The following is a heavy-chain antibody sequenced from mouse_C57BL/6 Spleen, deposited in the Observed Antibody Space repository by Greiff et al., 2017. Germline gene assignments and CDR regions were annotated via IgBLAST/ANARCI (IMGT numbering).Heavy chain of an antibody. V-gene: IGHV1-55*01. Sequence: QVQLKQPGAELVKPGASVKMSCKASGYTFTSYWITWVKQRPGQGLEWIGDIYPGSGSTNYNEKFKSKATLTVDTSSSTAYMQLSSLTSEDSAVYYCARGYYGNYDFDYWGQGTTLTVSS. CDR3: ARGYYGNYDFDY. CDR1: GYTFTSYW. J-gene: IGHJ2*01. CDR2: IYPGSGST. D-gene: IGHD2-1*01.